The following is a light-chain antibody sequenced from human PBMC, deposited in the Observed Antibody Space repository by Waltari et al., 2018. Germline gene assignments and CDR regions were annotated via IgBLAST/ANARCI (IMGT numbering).Light chain of an antibody. V-gene: IGKV3-11*01. J-gene: IGKJ4*01. CDR3: QQRGNWPLT. CDR2: DAS. Sequence: EIVLTQSPATLSLSPGERATLSCRASQSVSSNLGWYQQKPGQAPRLLIYDASNRATGIPARFSGSGSGTDFTHTISSLESEDFAVYYCQQRGNWPLTFGGGTKVEIK. CDR1: QSVSSN.